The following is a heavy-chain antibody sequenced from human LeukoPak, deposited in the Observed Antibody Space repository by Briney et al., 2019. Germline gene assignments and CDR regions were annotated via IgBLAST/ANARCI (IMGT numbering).Heavy chain of an antibody. J-gene: IGHJ4*02. CDR2: ISPTGSTT. Sequence: PGGSLRLSCTASGFSFSGHWMHWARQLPGKGLVWVSRISPTGSTTSYADSVKGRFTVSRDNAKNTLYLQMNSLRAEDTAVYYCARDFAEGSVAAAGYWGQGTLVIVSS. D-gene: IGHD2-15*01. V-gene: IGHV3-74*01. CDR1: GFSFSGHW. CDR3: ARDFAEGSVAAAGY.